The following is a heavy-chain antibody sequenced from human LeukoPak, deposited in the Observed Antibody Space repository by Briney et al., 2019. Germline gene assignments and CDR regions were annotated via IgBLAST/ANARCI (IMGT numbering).Heavy chain of an antibody. CDR2: IKQDGSEK. J-gene: IGHJ3*02. CDR3: ARDRRSMSAFDI. D-gene: IGHD2/OR15-2a*01. Sequence: PGGSLRLSCAASGFTFSSYWMSWVRQAPGKGLEWVANIKQDGSEKYYVDSVKGRFTISRDNAENSLYLQMNSLRAEDTALYYCARDRRSMSAFDIWGQGTMVTVSS. V-gene: IGHV3-7*03. CDR1: GFTFSSYW.